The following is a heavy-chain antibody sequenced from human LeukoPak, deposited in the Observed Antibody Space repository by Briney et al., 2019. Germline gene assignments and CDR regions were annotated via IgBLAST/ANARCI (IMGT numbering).Heavy chain of an antibody. CDR3: ARGEAAARHFDY. CDR2: ISVYKGNT. Sequence: VASVKVSCTASGYSFNNFGISWVRQAPGEGLEWMGGISVYKGNTNYAQKLQGRVTMTTDTSTTTAYMELRSLRSDDTAVYYCARGEAAARHFDYWGQGTLVTVSS. V-gene: IGHV1-18*01. J-gene: IGHJ4*02. D-gene: IGHD6-13*01. CDR1: GYSFNNFG.